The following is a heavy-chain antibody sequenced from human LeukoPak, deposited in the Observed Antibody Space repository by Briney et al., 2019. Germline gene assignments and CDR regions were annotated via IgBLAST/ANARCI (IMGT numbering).Heavy chain of an antibody. V-gene: IGHV3-53*01. J-gene: IGHJ6*03. Sequence: GGSLRLSCASSGFSVSSNYMSWVRQAPGKGLEWVSVIYSGGSTYYADSVKGRFTISRDNSKNTLYLQMNSLRAEDTAVYYCARICSSTSCASYYYYYLEARGEGTTVTVSS. D-gene: IGHD2-2*01. CDR2: IYSGGST. CDR1: GFSVSSNY. CDR3: ARICSSTSCASYYYYYLEA.